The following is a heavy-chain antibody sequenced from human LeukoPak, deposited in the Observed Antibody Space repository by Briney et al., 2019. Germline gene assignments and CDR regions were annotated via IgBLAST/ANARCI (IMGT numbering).Heavy chain of an antibody. J-gene: IGHJ5*02. CDR2: FDPEDGET. CDR3: ASYYYDSNSFDP. Sequence: GASVKVSCKVSGYTLTELSMHWVRQAPGKGLEWMGGFDPEDGETIYAQKFQGRVTMTEDTSTDTAYMELSSLRSEDTAVYYCASYYYDSNSFDPWGQGTLVTVSS. D-gene: IGHD3-22*01. CDR1: GYTLTELS. V-gene: IGHV1-24*01.